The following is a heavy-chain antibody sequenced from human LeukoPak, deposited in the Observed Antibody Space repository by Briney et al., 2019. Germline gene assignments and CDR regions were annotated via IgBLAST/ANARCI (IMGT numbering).Heavy chain of an antibody. D-gene: IGHD3-10*01. J-gene: IGHJ6*02. CDR1: GFTFSSYA. V-gene: IGHV3-23*01. CDR3: AKRGLWFGDADGMDV. CDR2: ISGSGGST. Sequence: SGGSLRLSCAASGFTFSSYAMSWVRQAPGKGLEWVSAISGSGGSTYYADSVKGRFTISRDNSKNTLYLQMNSLRAEDTAVYYCAKRGLWFGDADGMDVWGQGTTVTVSS.